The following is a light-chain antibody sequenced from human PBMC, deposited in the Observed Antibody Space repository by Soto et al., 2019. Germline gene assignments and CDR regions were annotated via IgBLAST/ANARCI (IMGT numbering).Light chain of an antibody. CDR1: QGIRSW. CDR3: QQHKSFPLT. Sequence: DIPMSLTPSPLSASVGDRVAITCRASQGIRSWLASYQQKPGKAPKLLIYTTSNLESGVPSRFSGSGSGTEFSLTISSLQPEDFATYCCQQHKSFPLTFGGGTKV. CDR2: TTS. J-gene: IGKJ4*01. V-gene: IGKV1-5*03.